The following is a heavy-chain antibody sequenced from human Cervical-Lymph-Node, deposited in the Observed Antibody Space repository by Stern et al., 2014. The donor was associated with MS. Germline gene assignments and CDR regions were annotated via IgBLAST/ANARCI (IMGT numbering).Heavy chain of an antibody. CDR2: IYPGDSDP. CDR1: GYRFTNSW. D-gene: IGHD6-13*01. CDR3: ARRRLAAAGDAFDI. Sequence: EVQLVESGAEVKKPGESLKISCKGSGYRFTNSWIGWVRQVPGKGLESMGIIYPGDSDPRYSPSSQGQVTMPADKSITTAYLQWSSLKASDSAMYYCARRRLAAAGDAFDIWGQGTMVTVSS. J-gene: IGHJ3*02. V-gene: IGHV5-51*01.